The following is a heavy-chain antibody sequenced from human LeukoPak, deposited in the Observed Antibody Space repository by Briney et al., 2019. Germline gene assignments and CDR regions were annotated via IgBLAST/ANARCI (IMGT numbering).Heavy chain of an antibody. V-gene: IGHV4-4*07. Sequence: SETLSLTCIVSGGSISGYYWSWIRQPAGKGLEWIGHMDTSGHTNYNSSLMSRVTISVDTSKNQFSLKLSSVTAADTALYYCAGIVPYDYGYIDHWGQGTLVTVSS. J-gene: IGHJ4*02. CDR1: GGSISGYY. D-gene: IGHD4/OR15-4a*01. CDR2: MDTSGHT. CDR3: AGIVPYDYGYIDH.